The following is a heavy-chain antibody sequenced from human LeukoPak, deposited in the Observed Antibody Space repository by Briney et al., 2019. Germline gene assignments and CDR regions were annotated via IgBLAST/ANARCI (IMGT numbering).Heavy chain of an antibody. CDR2: ISGSGGST. V-gene: IGHV3-23*01. D-gene: IGHD2-8*01. J-gene: IGHJ4*02. Sequence: GGSLRLSCAASGFTFSSYAMSWVRQAPGKGLEWVSAISGSGGSTYYADSVKGRFTISRDNSKNTLYLQMNSLRAEDTAVYYCATNTDQSRYCTNGVCPFDYWGQGTLVTVSS. CDR3: ATNTDQSRYCTNGVCPFDY. CDR1: GFTFSSYA.